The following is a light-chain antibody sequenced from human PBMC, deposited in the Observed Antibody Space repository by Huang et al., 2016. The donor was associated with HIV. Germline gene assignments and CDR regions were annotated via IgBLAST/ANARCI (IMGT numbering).Light chain of an antibody. J-gene: IGKJ1*01. CDR2: LGS. CDR3: MQPLQTPWT. CDR1: QSLLHSNEYNY. Sequence: DIVMTQSPLSLPVTPGEPASISCRSSQSLLHSNEYNYLDWYLQKRGQSPQLLIYLGSNRASGVPDRFSGSGSGTNFTLTISRVEAEDVGVYYCMQPLQTPWTFGQGTKVEIK. V-gene: IGKV2-28*01.